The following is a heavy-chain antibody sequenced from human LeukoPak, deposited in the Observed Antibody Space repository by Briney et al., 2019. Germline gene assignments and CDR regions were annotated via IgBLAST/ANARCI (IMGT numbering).Heavy chain of an antibody. Sequence: PSETLSLTCTVSGGSISSGDYYWRWIRQPPGKGLEWIGYIYYSGSTYYNPSLKSRVTISVATSKNQLSLKLSSVTAADTAVYYCARTTVVTGAEYFPHWGQGTLVTVSS. CDR1: GGSISSGDYY. D-gene: IGHD4-23*01. J-gene: IGHJ1*01. V-gene: IGHV4-30-4*01. CDR2: IYYSGST. CDR3: ARTTVVTGAEYFPH.